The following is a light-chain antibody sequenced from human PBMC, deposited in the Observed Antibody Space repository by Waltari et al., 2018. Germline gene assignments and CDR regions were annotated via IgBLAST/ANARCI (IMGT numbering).Light chain of an antibody. Sequence: QSALTQPASVSGSPGQSITISCTGSSNDLGTYNLVSWYQQHPGKAPKLMLYEGTGRPSGVSNGCSGSKSGNTASLTISGLQAEDEADDYCCSYAGSTTFLYVFGTGTKVTVL. CDR1: SNDLGTYNL. J-gene: IGLJ1*01. CDR3: CSYAGSTTFLYV. CDR2: EGT. V-gene: IGLV2-23*01.